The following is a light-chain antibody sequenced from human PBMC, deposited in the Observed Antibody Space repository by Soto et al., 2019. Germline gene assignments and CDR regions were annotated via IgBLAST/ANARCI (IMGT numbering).Light chain of an antibody. V-gene: IGKV1-39*01. CDR3: QQTYNTPRT. CDR2: TAS. Sequence: FEMTHSPPSLSSSVGNRVTITCRASQSIMNHLNWYQHKSGKAPRLLIYTASSLHSGVPPRFSGSGSGTDFNMTINSLQAEDFATYYCQQTYNTPRTFGRGTKVDI. CDR1: QSIMNH. J-gene: IGKJ1*01.